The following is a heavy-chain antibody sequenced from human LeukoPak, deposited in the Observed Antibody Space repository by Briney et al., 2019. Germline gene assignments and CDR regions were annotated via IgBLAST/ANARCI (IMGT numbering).Heavy chain of an antibody. J-gene: IGHJ6*03. Sequence: GGSLRLSCAASGFTVSINYMGWVPQGPGEGLGWVSIIYSSGRTYYANSLNGRFTISRDNSKNTLYLQMNSLRAEDTAVYYCARDRTGQQLISRKDYYYMDVWGKGTTVTISS. CDR2: IYSSGRT. V-gene: IGHV3-66*01. CDR3: ARDRTGQQLISRKDYYYMDV. CDR1: GFTVSINY. D-gene: IGHD4-11*01.